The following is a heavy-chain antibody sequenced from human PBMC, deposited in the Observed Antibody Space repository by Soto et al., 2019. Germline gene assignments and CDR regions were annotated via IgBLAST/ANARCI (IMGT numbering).Heavy chain of an antibody. CDR3: ARASYGSGPYYYYYGMDV. J-gene: IGHJ6*02. CDR1: GYTFTGYY. Sequence: EASVKVSCKASGYTFTGYYMHWVRQAPGQGLEWMGWINPNSGGTNYAQKFQGWVTMTRDTSISTAYMELSRLRSDDTAVYYCARASYGSGPYYYYYGMDVWGQGTTVTVSS. CDR2: INPNSGGT. V-gene: IGHV1-2*04. D-gene: IGHD3-10*01.